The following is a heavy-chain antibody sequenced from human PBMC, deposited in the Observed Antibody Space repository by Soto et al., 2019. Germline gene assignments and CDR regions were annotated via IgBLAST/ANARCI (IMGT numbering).Heavy chain of an antibody. Sequence: QVQLVESGGGVVQPGRSLRLSCAASGFTFSSYGMLWVRQAPGKGLEWVAVISYDGSNKYYADSVKGRFTISRDNSKNTLYLQMNSLRAEDTAVYYCAKVGSGWYAFDIWGQGTMVTVSS. J-gene: IGHJ3*02. D-gene: IGHD6-19*01. CDR3: AKVGSGWYAFDI. CDR1: GFTFSSYG. CDR2: ISYDGSNK. V-gene: IGHV3-30*18.